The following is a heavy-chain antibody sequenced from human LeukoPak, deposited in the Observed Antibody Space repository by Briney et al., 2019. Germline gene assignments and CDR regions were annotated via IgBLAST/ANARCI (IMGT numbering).Heavy chain of an antibody. CDR3: ARDNGGSLDH. Sequence: GGSLRLSCAASGFTLSSYWMAWVRQAPGKGLEWVANIKHDESEKYYAESVRGRFTISRENAKNSLYLQMISQRAEDTALYYCARDNGGSLDHWGQGTLLTVSS. CDR2: IKHDESEK. V-gene: IGHV3-7*03. J-gene: IGHJ4*02. CDR1: GFTLSSYW. D-gene: IGHD4-23*01.